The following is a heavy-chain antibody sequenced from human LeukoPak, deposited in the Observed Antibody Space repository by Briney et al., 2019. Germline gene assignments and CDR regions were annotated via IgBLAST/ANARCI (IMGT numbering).Heavy chain of an antibody. CDR3: AKDPINYDYSPNWFDP. CDR1: GFTFSSYW. D-gene: IGHD4-11*01. Sequence: PGGSLRLSCAASGFTFSSYWMHWVRQAPGKGLVWVSRINSDGSSTSYADPVKGRFTVSRDNSKNTLYLQMNTLRAEDTAVYYCAKDPINYDYSPNWFDPWGQGTLVTVSS. V-gene: IGHV3-74*01. J-gene: IGHJ5*02. CDR2: INSDGSST.